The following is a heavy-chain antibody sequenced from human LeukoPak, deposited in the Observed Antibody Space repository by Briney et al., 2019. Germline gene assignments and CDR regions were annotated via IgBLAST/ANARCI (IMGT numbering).Heavy chain of an antibody. CDR2: ISYDGSNK. J-gene: IGHJ4*02. D-gene: IGHD6-13*01. Sequence: PGRSLRLSCAASGFTFSSYAMHWVRQAPGKGLEWVAVISYDGSNKYYADSVKGRFTISRDNSKNTLYLQMNSLRAEDTAVYYCARVPGIAAPRDYFDYWGQGTLVTVSS. V-gene: IGHV3-30*14. CDR1: GFTFSSYA. CDR3: ARVPGIAAPRDYFDY.